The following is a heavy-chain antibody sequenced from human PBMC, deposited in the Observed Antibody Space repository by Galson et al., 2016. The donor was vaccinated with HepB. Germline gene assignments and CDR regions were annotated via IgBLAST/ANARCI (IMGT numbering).Heavy chain of an antibody. D-gene: IGHD2/OR15-2a*01. V-gene: IGHV3-7*01. CDR3: ARGAFL. J-gene: IGHJ4*02. Sequence: SLRLSCAVSGSTISGSWMYWVRQAPGEGLEWVANINPDGSGKNYVDSVKGRFTISRDDAKNSLYLQMDSLRAEDTAVYYCARGAFLGGQGTLVTVSS. CDR1: GSTISGSW. CDR2: INPDGSGK.